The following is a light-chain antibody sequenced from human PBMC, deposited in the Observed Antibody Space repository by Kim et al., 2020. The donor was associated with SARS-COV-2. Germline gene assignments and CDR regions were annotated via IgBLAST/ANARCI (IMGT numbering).Light chain of an antibody. CDR3: QLSDTTPA. CDR2: AAS. CDR1: QSISTF. Sequence: LSASVGDRVTITCRTSQSISTFLNWYQHKPGKAPNLLIYAASNLESGVPSRFSGSGSGTDFTLTIDSLQPEDFATYYCQLSDTTPAFGGGTKLEI. J-gene: IGKJ4*01. V-gene: IGKV1-39*01.